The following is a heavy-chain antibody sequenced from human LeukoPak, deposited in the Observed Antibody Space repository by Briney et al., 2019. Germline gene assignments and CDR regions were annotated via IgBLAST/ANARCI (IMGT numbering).Heavy chain of an antibody. CDR2: IYSGGST. Sequence: ETLSLTCTVSGYSISSGYYWGWIRQPPGKGLEWVSVIYSGGSTYYADSVKGRFTISRDNSKNTLYLQMNSLRAEDTAVYYCARDLYYYDSSGYQHSYFDYWGQGTLVTVSS. CDR1: GYSISSGYY. CDR3: ARDLYYYDSSGYQHSYFDY. D-gene: IGHD3-22*01. V-gene: IGHV3-66*01. J-gene: IGHJ4*02.